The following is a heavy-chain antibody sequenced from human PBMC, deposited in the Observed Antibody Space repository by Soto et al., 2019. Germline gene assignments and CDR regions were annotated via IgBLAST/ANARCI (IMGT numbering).Heavy chain of an antibody. D-gene: IGHD2-21*02. CDR2: INHSGST. J-gene: IGHJ4*02. Sequence: QVQLQQWGAGLLKPSETLSLTCAVYGGSFSGYYWSWIRQPPGKGLEWIGEINHSGSTNYNPSLKRRVTISVDTSKNQFSLKLSSVTAADTAVYYCAVTGPFDYWGQGTLVTVSS. CDR1: GGSFSGYY. CDR3: AVTGPFDY. V-gene: IGHV4-34*01.